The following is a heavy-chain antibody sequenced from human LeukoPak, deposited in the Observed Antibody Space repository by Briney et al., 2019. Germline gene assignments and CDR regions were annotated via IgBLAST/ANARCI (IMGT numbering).Heavy chain of an antibody. J-gene: IGHJ5*02. CDR1: GGTFSSYA. CDR2: IIPILGIA. Sequence: SVKVSCKASGGTFSSYAISWVRQAPGQGLEWMGRIIPILGIANYAQKFQGRVTITADKSTSTAYMELSSLRSEDTAVYYCARVVGELSLDLFDPWGQGTLVTVSS. D-gene: IGHD3-16*02. CDR3: ARVVGELSLDLFDP. V-gene: IGHV1-69*04.